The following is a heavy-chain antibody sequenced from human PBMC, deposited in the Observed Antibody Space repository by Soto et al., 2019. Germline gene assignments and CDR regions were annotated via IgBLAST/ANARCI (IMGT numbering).Heavy chain of an antibody. V-gene: IGHV3-33*01. J-gene: IGHJ4*02. D-gene: IGHD1-20*01. CDR3: ARDYDYGITGTTGRGDY. CDR2: IWYDGSNK. Sequence: GGSLRLSCAAYGFTFCSYGMHWFRQAPGKGLEWVAVIWYDGSNKYYADSVKGRFTISRDNSKNTLYLQMNSLRAEDTAVYYCARDYDYGITGTTGRGDYWGQATLVTGSS. CDR1: GFTFCSYG.